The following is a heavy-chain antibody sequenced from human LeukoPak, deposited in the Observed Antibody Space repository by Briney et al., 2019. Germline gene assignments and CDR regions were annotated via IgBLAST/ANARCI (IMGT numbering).Heavy chain of an antibody. D-gene: IGHD7-27*01. CDR3: ASTPGEDEYYFDY. J-gene: IGHJ4*02. Sequence: SETLSLTCTVSGDSISSYYWSWMRQPPGKGVEWIGYIYYSGSTNYNPSLKSRVTISVDTSKNQFSLKLSSVTAADTSVYYCASTPGEDEYYFDYWGQGTLVTVSS. CDR2: IYYSGST. CDR1: GDSISSYY. V-gene: IGHV4-59*08.